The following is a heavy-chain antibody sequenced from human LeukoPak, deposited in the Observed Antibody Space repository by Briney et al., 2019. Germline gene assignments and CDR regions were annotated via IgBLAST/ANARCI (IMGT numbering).Heavy chain of an antibody. D-gene: IGHD5-12*01. Sequence: GGSLRLSCAASGFTFSSYTMNWVRQTPGKGLEWISYITSSGGTTDYADSVKGRFTISRDNSKNTLYLQMNSLRAEDTAVYYCAKEALIGVATIELDYWGQGTLVTVSS. V-gene: IGHV3-23*01. J-gene: IGHJ4*02. CDR2: ITSSGGTT. CDR3: AKEALIGVATIELDY. CDR1: GFTFSSYT.